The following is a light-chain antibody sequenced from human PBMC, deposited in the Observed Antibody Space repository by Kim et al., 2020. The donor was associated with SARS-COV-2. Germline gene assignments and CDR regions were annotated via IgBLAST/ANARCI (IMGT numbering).Light chain of an antibody. CDR3: NSRDNSGDHVV. Sequence: SSELTQDPAVSVALGQTVRITCQGDSLRTYYATWYQQKPGQAPIVVMYGKNNRPSGIPDRFSGSSSGNTACLTVTGAQAVDEADYYCNSRDNSGDHVVFGGGTQLTVL. J-gene: IGLJ2*01. CDR1: SLRTYY. CDR2: GKN. V-gene: IGLV3-19*01.